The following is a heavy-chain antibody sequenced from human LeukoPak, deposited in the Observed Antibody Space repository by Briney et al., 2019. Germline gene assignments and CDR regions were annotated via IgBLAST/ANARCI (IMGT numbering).Heavy chain of an antibody. CDR3: AKGNSGWPRAFDY. CDR1: GFTFSSYG. CDR2: ISGSGDNR. D-gene: IGHD6-19*01. Sequence: GGSLRLSCAASGFTFSSYGMTWVRQAPGKGLEWVSAISGSGDNRYYADSVKGRFTISRDNSKNTLYLQMNSLRAEDTALYYCAKGNSGWPRAFDYWGQGSLVSVSS. V-gene: IGHV3-23*01. J-gene: IGHJ4*02.